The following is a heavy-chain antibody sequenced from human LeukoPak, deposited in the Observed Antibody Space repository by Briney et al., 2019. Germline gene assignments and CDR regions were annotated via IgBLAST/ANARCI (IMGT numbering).Heavy chain of an antibody. D-gene: IGHD3-10*01. Sequence: SETLSLTCSVSGGSISSNYWSWIRQPPGKGLEWIGYVYNSGRTSYNPSLKSRVTISVGTSKNQFSLQLRSVTAADTAVYYCARCPCYGAGYYHYYHLDVWGQGTTVTVSS. V-gene: IGHV4-59*01. CDR1: GGSISSNY. CDR3: ARCPCYGAGYYHYYHLDV. CDR2: VYNSGRT. J-gene: IGHJ6*02.